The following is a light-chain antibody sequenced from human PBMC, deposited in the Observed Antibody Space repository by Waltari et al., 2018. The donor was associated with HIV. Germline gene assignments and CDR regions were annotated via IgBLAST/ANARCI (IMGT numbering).Light chain of an antibody. V-gene: IGLV1-51*01. CDR3: ATWDSSLSVV. Sequence: QSVLTQPPSVSAAPGQKVTISCSGGSSNIGNGYVSWYQFRPGTAPKLLIVDNTRRPAGLPDRFSGSKSGTSATLDVTGLQTGDEADYYCATWDSSLSVVFGGGTKLTVL. CDR2: DNT. J-gene: IGLJ2*01. CDR1: SSNIGNGY.